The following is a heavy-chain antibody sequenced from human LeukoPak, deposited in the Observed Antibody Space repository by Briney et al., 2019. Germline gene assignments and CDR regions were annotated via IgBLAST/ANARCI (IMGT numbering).Heavy chain of an antibody. J-gene: IGHJ2*01. CDR1: GGSFSGYY. D-gene: IGHD2-21*01. CDR2: INHSGST. Sequence: SETLSLTCAVYGGSFSGYYWSWIRQPPGKGLDWIGEINHSGSTNYNPSLKSRVTISVDTSKNQFSLKLSSVTAADTAVYYCARVVGSRRWYFDLWGRGTLVTVSS. CDR3: ARVVGSRRWYFDL. V-gene: IGHV4-34*01.